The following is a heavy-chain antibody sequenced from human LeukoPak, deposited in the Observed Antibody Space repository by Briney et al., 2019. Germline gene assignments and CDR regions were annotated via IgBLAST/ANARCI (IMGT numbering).Heavy chain of an antibody. D-gene: IGHD5-18*01. V-gene: IGHV3-9*01. CDR3: AKDRYSYGYRDAFDI. CDR1: GFTFDDYA. CDR2: ISRNSGSI. Sequence: GRSLRLSCAASGFTFDDYAMHWVRQAPGKGLEWVSGISRNSGSIGYADSVKGRFTISRDNAKNSLYLQMNSLRAEDTALYYCAKDRYSYGYRDAFDIWGQGTMVTVSS. J-gene: IGHJ3*02.